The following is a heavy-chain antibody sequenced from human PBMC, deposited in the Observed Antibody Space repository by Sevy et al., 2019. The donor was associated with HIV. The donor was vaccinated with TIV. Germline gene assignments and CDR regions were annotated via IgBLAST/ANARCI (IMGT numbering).Heavy chain of an antibody. CDR1: GFTFSNYN. Sequence: AGSLRLSCAASGFTFSNYNMNWVLQAPGKELEWVSFIRFMSNYIYYGDSVKGRFTISRDNAKNSVYLQMNSLRAEDTAVYYCARGLVNWDGMDVWGQGTTVTVSS. D-gene: IGHD7-27*01. CDR2: IRFMSNYI. V-gene: IGHV3-21*01. CDR3: ARGLVNWDGMDV. J-gene: IGHJ6*02.